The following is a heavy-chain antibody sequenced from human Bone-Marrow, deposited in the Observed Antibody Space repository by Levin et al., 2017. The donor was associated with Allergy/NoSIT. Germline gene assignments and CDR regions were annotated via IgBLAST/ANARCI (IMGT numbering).Heavy chain of an antibody. CDR2: IWHSGAA. CDR1: GGSISGGYS. D-gene: IGHD1-26*01. Sequence: LRLSCTVSGGSISGGYSWSWVQQPPGKGLEWMGYIWHSGAAYYNPSLQGRATMSVDTSKNQYSLNLTSVTAADTAVYYCARDASGGSSEFRYWGQGTLVTVSS. V-gene: IGHV4-30-2*01. J-gene: IGHJ4*02. CDR3: ARDASGGSSEFRY.